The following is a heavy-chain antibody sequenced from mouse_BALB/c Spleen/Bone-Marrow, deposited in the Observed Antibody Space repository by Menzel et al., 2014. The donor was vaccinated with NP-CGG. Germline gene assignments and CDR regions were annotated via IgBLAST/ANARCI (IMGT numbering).Heavy chain of an antibody. CDR2: ISSGSSTI. CDR3: ARSLLLRPDN. CDR1: GFTFSSFG. Sequence: EVKLMESGGGLVQPGGSRKLSCAASGFTFSSFGMHWVRQAPEKGLEWVAYISSGSSTIYYADTVKGRFTISRDNPKNTLFLQMTSLRSEDTAMYYCARSLLLRPDNWGQGTTLTVSS. V-gene: IGHV5-17*02. D-gene: IGHD1-1*01. J-gene: IGHJ2*01.